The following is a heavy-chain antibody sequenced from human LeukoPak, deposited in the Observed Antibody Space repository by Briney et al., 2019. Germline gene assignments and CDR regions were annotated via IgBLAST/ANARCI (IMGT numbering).Heavy chain of an antibody. CDR3: ATETNGRHYDY. Sequence: GGSLRLSCPASGFTFSSDSMNWVRQAPGTGLEWVSSISSSSSYIYCADSVKGRFTISRDNANNFLYLQMNSLRAEDTAVYYCATETNGRHYDYWGQGTLLTVSS. J-gene: IGHJ4*02. CDR2: ISSSSSYI. V-gene: IGHV3-21*06. D-gene: IGHD1-14*01. CDR1: GFTFSSDS.